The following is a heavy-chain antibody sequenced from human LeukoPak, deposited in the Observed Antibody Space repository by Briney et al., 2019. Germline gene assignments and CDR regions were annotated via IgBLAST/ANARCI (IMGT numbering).Heavy chain of an antibody. D-gene: IGHD6-13*01. CDR2: MNPNSGNT. CDR3: ARGAQLVTDDAFDI. CDR1: GYTFTSYD. V-gene: IGHV1-8*01. Sequence: ASVKVSCKASGYTFTSYDINWVRQATGQGLEWTGWMNPNSGNTGYAQKFQGRVTMTRNTSISTAYMELSSLRSEDTAVYYCARGAQLVTDDAFDIWGQGTMVTVSS. J-gene: IGHJ3*02.